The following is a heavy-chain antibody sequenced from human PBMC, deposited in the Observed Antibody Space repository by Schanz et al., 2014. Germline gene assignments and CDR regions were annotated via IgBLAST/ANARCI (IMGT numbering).Heavy chain of an antibody. V-gene: IGHV3-48*01. Sequence: EVQLVESGGGLVKPGGSLRLSCATSGFSFSSYAINWVRQAPGKGLEWISYITYNGGTIYYADSVKGRFTISRDNAKNSLYLEMNSLRAEDTALYYCARDRRNADLDYWGQGTLVTVSS. CDR1: GFSFSSYA. D-gene: IGHD1-1*01. CDR3: ARDRRNADLDY. CDR2: ITYNGGTI. J-gene: IGHJ4*02.